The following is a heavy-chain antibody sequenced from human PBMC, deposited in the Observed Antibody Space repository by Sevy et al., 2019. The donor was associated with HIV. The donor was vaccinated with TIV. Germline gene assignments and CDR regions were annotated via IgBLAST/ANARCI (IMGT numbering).Heavy chain of an antibody. J-gene: IGHJ4*02. V-gene: IGHV5-51*01. Sequence: GESLKISCRGSGYRFTNYWIAWVRQMPGKGLECMGMIYPGDSDTRYSPSFQGQVTISADKSINTAYLQLSSLRASDTAMYYCARSIAASYLDYWGLGTLVTVSS. CDR1: GYRFTNYW. D-gene: IGHD6-13*01. CDR2: IYPGDSDT. CDR3: ARSIAASYLDY.